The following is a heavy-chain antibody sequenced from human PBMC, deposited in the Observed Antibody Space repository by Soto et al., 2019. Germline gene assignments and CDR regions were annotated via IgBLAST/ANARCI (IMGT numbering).Heavy chain of an antibody. CDR1: NGSISNYY. Sequence: SETPSLTCTVSNGSISNYYWTWIRQSPGKGLEWIGFVYYSGTTNYNPSLKSRVTISLHTSKNQFSLKLTSVTAADTAVYYCARAPRDAIPDYWGQGTLVTVSS. CDR3: ARAPRDAIPDY. CDR2: VYYSGTT. V-gene: IGHV4-59*01. D-gene: IGHD2-2*01. J-gene: IGHJ4*02.